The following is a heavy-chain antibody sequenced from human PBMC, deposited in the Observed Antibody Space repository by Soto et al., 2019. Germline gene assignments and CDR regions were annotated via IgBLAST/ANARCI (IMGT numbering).Heavy chain of an antibody. CDR1: GGSISSSSYY. V-gene: IGHV4-39*01. D-gene: IGHD3-22*01. Sequence: PSETLSLTCTVSGGSISSSSYYWGWIRQPPGKGLEWIGSIYYSGSTYYNPSLKSRVTISVDTSKNQFSLKLSSVTAADTAVYYCARQWTMIRGYGMDVWGQGTTVTVSS. CDR3: ARQWTMIRGYGMDV. CDR2: IYYSGST. J-gene: IGHJ6*02.